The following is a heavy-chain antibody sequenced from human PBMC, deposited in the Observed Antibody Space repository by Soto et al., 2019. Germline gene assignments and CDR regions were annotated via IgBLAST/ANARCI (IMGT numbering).Heavy chain of an antibody. J-gene: IGHJ4*02. Sequence: EVQLVESGGGLVQPGGSLRLSCAASGFTFSSYWMSWVRQAPGKGLEGVANTKQDESEKYYVDSVKGRFTISRDNGKNSMFLQVNSLRAEDTAIYYSARDGSGYSVYWGQGNLVTVSS. V-gene: IGHV3-7*01. CDR3: ARDGSGYSVY. D-gene: IGHD3-22*01. CDR1: GFTFSSYW. CDR2: TKQDESEK.